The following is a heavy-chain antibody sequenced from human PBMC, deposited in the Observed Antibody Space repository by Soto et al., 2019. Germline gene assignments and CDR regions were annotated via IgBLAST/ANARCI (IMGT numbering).Heavy chain of an antibody. Sequence: SVKVSCKASGGTFSSYAISWVRQAPGQGLEWMGGIIPIFGTANYAQKFQGRVTITADESTSTAYMELSSLRAEDTAVYYCAKDLSGYYDSSGYQYYHDAFDIWGQGTMVTVSS. CDR2: IIPIFGTA. CDR1: GGTFSSYA. CDR3: AKDLSGYYDSSGYQYYHDAFDI. V-gene: IGHV1-69*13. D-gene: IGHD3-22*01. J-gene: IGHJ3*02.